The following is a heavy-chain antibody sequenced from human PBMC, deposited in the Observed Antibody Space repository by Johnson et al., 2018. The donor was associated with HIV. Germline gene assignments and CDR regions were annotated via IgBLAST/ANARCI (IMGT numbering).Heavy chain of an antibody. D-gene: IGHD1-26*01. CDR1: GFTFSSYA. V-gene: IGHV3-30*14. J-gene: IGHJ3*02. CDR2: ISYDGSNK. CDR3: ARTGRWELLPDAFDI. Sequence: QVQLVESGGGLVKPGGSLRLSCAASGFTFSSYAMHWVRQAPGKGLEWVAVISYDGSNKYYADSVKGRFTISRDNSKNTLHLQIGSLRTEDMAVYYCARTGRWELLPDAFDIWGQGTMVTVSS.